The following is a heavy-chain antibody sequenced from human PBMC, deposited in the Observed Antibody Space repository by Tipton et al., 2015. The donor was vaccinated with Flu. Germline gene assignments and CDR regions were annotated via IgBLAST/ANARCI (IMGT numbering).Heavy chain of an antibody. CDR3: ATTTYYYGSGSHDY. V-gene: IGHV4-59*01. J-gene: IGHJ4*02. D-gene: IGHD3-10*01. CDR2: IYYSGST. Sequence: TLSLTCSVSGGSISSYYWSWIRQPPGKGLEWIGYIYYSGSTNYSPSLKSRVTISLDTSKNQFSLKLSSVTAADTAVYYCATTTYYYGSGSHDYWGQGTLVTVSS. CDR1: GGSISSYY.